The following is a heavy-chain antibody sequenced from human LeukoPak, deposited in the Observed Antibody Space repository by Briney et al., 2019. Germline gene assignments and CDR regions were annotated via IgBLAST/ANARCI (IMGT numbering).Heavy chain of an antibody. V-gene: IGHV3-23*01. J-gene: IGHJ5*02. Sequence: SGGSLRLCCAASGFTFSSYAMSWVRQAPGKGLEWVSAISGSGGSTYYADSVKRRFTISRDNSKNTLYLQMNSLRVEDTGVYYCATDRPHNWFDPWGQGTLVTVSS. CDR2: ISGSGGST. CDR3: ATDRPHNWFDP. CDR1: GFTFSSYA.